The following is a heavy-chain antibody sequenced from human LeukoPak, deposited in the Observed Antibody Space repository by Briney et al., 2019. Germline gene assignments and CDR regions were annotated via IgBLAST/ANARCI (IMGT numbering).Heavy chain of an antibody. CDR1: GGSFSGYY. CDR3: AREGYGGRGYYYYYMDV. CDR2: INHSGST. D-gene: IGHD4-23*01. Sequence: PSETLSLTCAVYGGSFSGYYWSWIRQPPGKGLEWIGEINHSGSTNYNPSLKSRVTISVDTSKNQFSLKLSSVTAADTAVYYCAREGYGGRGYYYYYMDVWGKGTTVTVSS. J-gene: IGHJ6*03. V-gene: IGHV4-34*01.